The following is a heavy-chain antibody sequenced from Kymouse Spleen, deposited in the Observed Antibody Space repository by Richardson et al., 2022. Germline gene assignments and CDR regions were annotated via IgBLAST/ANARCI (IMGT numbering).Heavy chain of an antibody. CDR3: ARGWEQWLLFDY. CDR1: GGSFSGYY. D-gene: IGHD6-19*01. V-gene: IGHV4-34*01. J-gene: IGHJ4*02. Sequence: QVQLQQWGAGLLKPSETLSLTCAVYGGSFSGYYWSWIRQPPGKGLEWIGEINHSGSTNYNPSLKSRVTISVDTSKNQFSLKLSSVTAADTAVYYCARGWEQWLLFDYWGQGTLVTVSS. CDR2: INHSGST.